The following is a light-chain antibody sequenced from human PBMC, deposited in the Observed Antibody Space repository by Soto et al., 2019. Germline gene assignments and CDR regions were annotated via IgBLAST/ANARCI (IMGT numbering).Light chain of an antibody. CDR2: GAS. Sequence: ELVLTQSPGTQSLSPGERATLSCRASQSVSSSYLAWYQQKPGQAPRLLIYGASSRATGIPDRFSGSGSGTDFTLTISRLEPEDFAVYYCQQYGSSPFGQGTRLEI. J-gene: IGKJ5*01. CDR3: QQYGSSP. CDR1: QSVSSSY. V-gene: IGKV3-20*01.